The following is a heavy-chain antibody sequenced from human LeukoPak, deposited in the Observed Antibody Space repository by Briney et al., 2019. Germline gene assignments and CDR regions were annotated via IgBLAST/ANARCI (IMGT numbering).Heavy chain of an antibody. CDR3: TSSGWYQTPDY. CDR1: GFTFGDYA. CDR2: IRSKAYGGTT. Sequence: GGSLRLSCTASGFTFGDYAMSWVRQAPGKGLEWVGFIRSKAYGGTTEYAASVKGRFTISRDDSKSIAYLQMNSLKTEDTAVYYCTSSGWYQTPDYWGQGTLVTVSS. J-gene: IGHJ4*02. D-gene: IGHD6-19*01. V-gene: IGHV3-49*04.